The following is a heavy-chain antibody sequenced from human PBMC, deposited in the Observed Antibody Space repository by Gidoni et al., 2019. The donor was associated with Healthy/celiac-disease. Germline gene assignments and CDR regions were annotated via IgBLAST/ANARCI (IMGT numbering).Heavy chain of an antibody. CDR2: IYYSGST. Sequence: QVQLQESCPGLVKPSQTLSLPCTVSGGSLRSGDYYWSWSRQPPGKGLEWIGYIYYSGSTYYNPSLKSRVTISVDTSKNQFSLKLSSVTAADTAVYYCAREVNFWSGYWIDYWGQGTLVTVSS. CDR1: GGSLRSGDYY. V-gene: IGHV4-30-4*01. D-gene: IGHD3-3*01. J-gene: IGHJ4*02. CDR3: AREVNFWSGYWIDY.